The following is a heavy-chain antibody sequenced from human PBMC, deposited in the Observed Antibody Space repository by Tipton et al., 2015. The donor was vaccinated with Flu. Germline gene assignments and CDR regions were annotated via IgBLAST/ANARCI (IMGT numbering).Heavy chain of an antibody. CDR3: ARTRWDYYYGMDV. CDR2: ISGSGAGT. D-gene: IGHD3/OR15-3a*01. Sequence: GSLRLSCAASGFTFSSYAMSWVRQAPGKGLEWVSTISGSGAGTYFADSVKGRFTISRDNSKNTLYLQMNSPRAEDTAVYYCARTRWDYYYGMDVWGQGTTVTVSS. V-gene: IGHV3-23*01. J-gene: IGHJ6*02. CDR1: GFTFSSYA.